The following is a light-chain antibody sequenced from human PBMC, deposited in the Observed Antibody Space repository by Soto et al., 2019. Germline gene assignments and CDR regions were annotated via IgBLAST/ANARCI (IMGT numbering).Light chain of an antibody. V-gene: IGLV2-14*01. CDR3: SSYTSSSAPYV. CDR1: SSDVGGYNY. CDR2: EVS. J-gene: IGLJ1*01. Sequence: QSVLTQPASVSGPPGQSITISCTGTSSDVGGYNYVSWYQQHPGKAPELMIYEVSNRPSGVSDRFSGSKSGNTASLIIFGLQAEDEADYYCSSYTSSSAPYVFGTGTKVTVL.